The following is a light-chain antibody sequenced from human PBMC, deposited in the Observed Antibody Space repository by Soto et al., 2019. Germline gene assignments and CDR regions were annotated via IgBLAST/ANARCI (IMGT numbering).Light chain of an antibody. Sequence: QSALTQPPSASGSPGQSVTISCTGTSSDVGGYNYVSWYQQHPGKVPKLMIYEVTKRPSGVPDRFSGSKSGNTASLTVSGLQAEEEADYYCSSYAGSNILVFGGGPKVTVL. CDR3: SSYAGSNILV. V-gene: IGLV2-8*01. CDR2: EVT. J-gene: IGLJ3*02. CDR1: SSDVGGYNY.